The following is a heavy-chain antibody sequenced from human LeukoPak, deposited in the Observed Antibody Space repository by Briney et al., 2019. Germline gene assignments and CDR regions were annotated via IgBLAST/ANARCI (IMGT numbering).Heavy chain of an antibody. CDR3: ARAPLTMDAFDI. Sequence: PSQTLSLTCAVSGGSISSGGYSWSWIRQPPGKGLEWIGYICHSGSTYYNPSLKSRVTISVDRSKNQFSLKLSSVTAADTAVYYCARAPLTMDAFDIWGQGTMVTVSS. V-gene: IGHV4-30-2*01. CDR2: ICHSGST. J-gene: IGHJ3*02. CDR1: GGSISSGGYS. D-gene: IGHD3-10*01.